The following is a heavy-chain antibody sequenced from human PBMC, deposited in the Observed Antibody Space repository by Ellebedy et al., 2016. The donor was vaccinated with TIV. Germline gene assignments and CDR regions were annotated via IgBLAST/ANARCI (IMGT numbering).Heavy chain of an antibody. V-gene: IGHV3-21*04. CDR2: ISSSSSYI. Sequence: GESLKISXAASGFTFSSYSMNWVRQAPGKGLEWVSSISSSSSYIYYADSVKGRFTISRDNSKNTLYLQMNSLRAEDTAVYYCAKSYVVVPAANLFPPMDVWGKGTTVTVSS. CDR1: GFTFSSYS. J-gene: IGHJ6*03. CDR3: AKSYVVVPAANLFPPMDV. D-gene: IGHD2-2*01.